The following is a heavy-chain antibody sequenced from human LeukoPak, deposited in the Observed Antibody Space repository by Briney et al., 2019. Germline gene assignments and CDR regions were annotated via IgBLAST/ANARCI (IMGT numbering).Heavy chain of an antibody. J-gene: IGHJ6*02. V-gene: IGHV4-39*07. CDR2: IYYSGST. D-gene: IGHD3-10*01. Sequence: PSETLSLTCTVSGGSISSSSYYWGWIRQPPGKGLEWIGSIYYSGSTYYNPSLKSRVTISVDTSKNQFSLKLSSVTAADTAVYYCAREGGLGYGSGSYPLDYYYYGMDVWGQGTTVTVSS. CDR3: AREGGLGYGSGSYPLDYYYYGMDV. CDR1: GGSISSSSYY.